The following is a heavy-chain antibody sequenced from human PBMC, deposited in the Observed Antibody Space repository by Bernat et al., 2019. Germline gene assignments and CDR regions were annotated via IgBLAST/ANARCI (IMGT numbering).Heavy chain of an antibody. D-gene: IGHD3-10*01. CDR1: GFTFSSYS. Sequence: EVQLVESGGGLVQPGGSLRLSCAASGFTFSSYSMNWVRQAPGKGLEWVSYISSSSTIYYADSVKGRFTISRDNAKNSLYLQMNSLRAEDTAVYYCARDDGSITRSAFDIWGQGTMVTVSS. J-gene: IGHJ3*02. V-gene: IGHV3-48*01. CDR3: ARDDGSITRSAFDI. CDR2: ISSSSTI.